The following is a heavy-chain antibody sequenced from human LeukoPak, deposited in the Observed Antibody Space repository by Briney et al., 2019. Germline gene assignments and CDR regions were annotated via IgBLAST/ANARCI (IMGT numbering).Heavy chain of an antibody. CDR1: AFTLSSYA. V-gene: IGHV3-23*01. D-gene: IGHD1-26*01. J-gene: IGHJ5*02. CDR2: IGGTVLTT. CDR3: ARGSGSPHHLDP. Sequence: PGGSLRLSCAASAFTLSSYAMHWVRQAPGKGLEWVSVIGGTVLTTYYADSVTGRFTVSRDNSKNTLYLQMSSLRVEDTAVYYCARGSGSPHHLDPWGQGTLVTVSS.